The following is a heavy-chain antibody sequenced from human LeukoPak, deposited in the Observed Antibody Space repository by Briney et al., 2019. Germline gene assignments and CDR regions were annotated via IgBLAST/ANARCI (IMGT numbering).Heavy chain of an antibody. CDR3: ARGGYGDYYHYYGMDV. CDR2: INHSGST. CDR1: GGSSSGYY. J-gene: IGHJ6*02. Sequence: SETLSLTCAVYGGSSSGYYWSWIRQPPGKGLEWIGEINHSGSTNYNPCLKSRVTISVDTSKNQFSLKLSSVTAADTAVYYCARGGYGDYYHYYGMDVWGQGTTVTVSS. V-gene: IGHV4-34*01. D-gene: IGHD4-17*01.